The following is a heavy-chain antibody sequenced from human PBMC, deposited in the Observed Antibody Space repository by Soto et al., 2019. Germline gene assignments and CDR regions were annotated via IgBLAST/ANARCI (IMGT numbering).Heavy chain of an antibody. D-gene: IGHD6-19*01. V-gene: IGHV1-69*01. CDR2: IIPIFGTA. J-gene: IGHJ6*02. CDR3: AKVRYSSPMGYYYGMDV. Sequence: QAQLEQSGGEVKKPGSSVKVSCKASRVAFSKFIVTWVRQAPGLGLEWVGGIIPIFGTANYAQKFQGRVTITADDSTSTSYREVHNLRSVDTAVYYCAKVRYSSPMGYYYGMDVWGQGTTVTVSS. CDR1: RVAFSKFI.